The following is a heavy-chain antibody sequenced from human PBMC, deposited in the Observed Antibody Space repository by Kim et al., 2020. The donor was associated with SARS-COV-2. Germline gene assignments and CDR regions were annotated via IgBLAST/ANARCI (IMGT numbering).Heavy chain of an antibody. Sequence: ASVKVSCKFSGYTLTELSMHWVRQAPGKGLEWMGGFDPEDGETIYAQKFQGRVTMTEDTSTDTAYMELSSLRSEDTAVYYCATSCAVVVAATPRCAWFDPWGQGTLVTVSS. J-gene: IGHJ5*02. CDR1: GYTLTELS. CDR2: FDPEDGET. V-gene: IGHV1-24*01. CDR3: ATSCAVVVAATPRCAWFDP. D-gene: IGHD2-15*01.